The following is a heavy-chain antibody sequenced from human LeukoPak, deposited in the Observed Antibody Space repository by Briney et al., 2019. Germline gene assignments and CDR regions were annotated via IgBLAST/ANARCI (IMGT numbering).Heavy chain of an antibody. Sequence: TSETLSLTCAVSGYSISSGYYWGWIRPPPGKGLEWIGSIYRSGSTYYNPSLKSRVTISVDTSKNQFSLKLSSVTAADTAVYYCARPDRGYYDSSGHDAFDIWGQGTMVTVSS. CDR1: GYSISSGYY. CDR2: IYRSGST. D-gene: IGHD3-22*01. J-gene: IGHJ3*02. V-gene: IGHV4-38-2*01. CDR3: ARPDRGYYDSSGHDAFDI.